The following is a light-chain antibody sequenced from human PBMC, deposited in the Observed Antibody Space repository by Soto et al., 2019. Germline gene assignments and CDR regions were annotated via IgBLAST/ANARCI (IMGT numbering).Light chain of an antibody. V-gene: IGKV3-20*01. J-gene: IGKJ2*01. CDR2: GVS. CDR1: QSVRNNY. CDR3: QQYGTSSYT. Sequence: PGERATLSCWASQSVRNNYLAWYQQKPGQAPRLLIYGVSARATGIPDRFSGSGSGTDFTLTISRLEPEDFAVYYCQQYGTSSYTFGQGTKLEIK.